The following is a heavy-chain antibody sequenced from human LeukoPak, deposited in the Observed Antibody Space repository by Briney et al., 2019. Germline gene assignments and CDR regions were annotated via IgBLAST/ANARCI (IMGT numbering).Heavy chain of an antibody. CDR2: ISAYNGNT. D-gene: IGHD3-22*01. V-gene: IGHV1-18*01. Sequence: GASVKVSCKASGDTFTSYGISWVRQAPGQGLEWMGWISAYNGNTNYAQKLKGGVTMTTETTTSTAYMDLRSLRPDDTAVYYCATDWHTYSYDSSGYPSFDYWGQGTLVTVSS. CDR3: ATDWHTYSYDSSGYPSFDY. J-gene: IGHJ4*02. CDR1: GDTFTSYG.